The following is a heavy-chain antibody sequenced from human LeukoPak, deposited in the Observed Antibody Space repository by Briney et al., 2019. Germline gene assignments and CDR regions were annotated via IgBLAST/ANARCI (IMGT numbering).Heavy chain of an antibody. J-gene: IGHJ3*02. D-gene: IGHD5-24*01. CDR2: IYSGGST. Sequence: AGSLSLSCAASGFTVSSNYMSWVRQAPGQGLEWVSVIYSGGSTYYAESMKSRFTISRDNSKNTLYLQMNSLRAEDTAVYYCAKAREGGYRLYLSAFDIWGQATMVTVSS. CDR3: AKAREGGYRLYLSAFDI. CDR1: GFTVSSNY. V-gene: IGHV3-66*01.